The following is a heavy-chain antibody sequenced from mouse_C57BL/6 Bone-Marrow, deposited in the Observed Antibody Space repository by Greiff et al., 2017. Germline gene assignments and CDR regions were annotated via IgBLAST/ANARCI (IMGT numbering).Heavy chain of an antibody. CDR3: ATDPNYSRSSPYAMEY. CDR2: ISDGGSYT. Sequence: EVMLVESGGGLVKPGGSLKLSCAASGFTFSSYAMSWVRQTPEKRLEWVATISDGGSYTYYPDKVKGRFTISRDNAKNKLYLQMSHLKSEDTAMYYCATDPNYSRSSPYAMEYWGQGTSVTVSA. J-gene: IGHJ4*01. V-gene: IGHV5-4*01. D-gene: IGHD1-1*01. CDR1: GFTFSSYA.